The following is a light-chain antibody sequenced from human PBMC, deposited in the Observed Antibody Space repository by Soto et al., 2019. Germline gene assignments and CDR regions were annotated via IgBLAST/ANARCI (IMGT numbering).Light chain of an antibody. V-gene: IGLV2-23*01. CDR3: CSYAGSGTDV. Sequence: QSALTQPASVSGSPGQSITISCTGSSRDVGAYNLVSWYQQHPGKAPKLMIYGDNKRPSGVSNRFSDSKSGNTASLTISGLQTEDEADYYCCSYAGSGTDVFGTGTKVTVL. CDR1: SRDVGAYNL. CDR2: GDN. J-gene: IGLJ1*01.